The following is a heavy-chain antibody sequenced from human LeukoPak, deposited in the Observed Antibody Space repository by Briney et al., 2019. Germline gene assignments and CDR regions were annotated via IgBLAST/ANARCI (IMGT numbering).Heavy chain of an antibody. V-gene: IGHV4-4*07. D-gene: IGHD6-13*01. Sequence: SSETLSLTCTVSGGSISSYYWSWIRQPAGKGLEWIGRIYTSGSTNYNPSLKSRVTMSVDTSKNQFSLKLSSVTAADTAVYYCARDAGAAAALYYYYYYMDVWGKGTTVTVSS. J-gene: IGHJ6*03. CDR1: GGSISSYY. CDR3: ARDAGAAAALYYYYYYMDV. CDR2: IYTSGST.